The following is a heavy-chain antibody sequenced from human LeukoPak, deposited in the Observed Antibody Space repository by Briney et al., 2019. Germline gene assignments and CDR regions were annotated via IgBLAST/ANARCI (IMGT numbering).Heavy chain of an antibody. V-gene: IGHV3-21*01. CDR2: ISSSSSYI. D-gene: IGHD1-26*01. CDR3: ARAGGSYYGGFDY. CDR1: GFTFSSYS. Sequence: GGSLRLSCAASGFTFSSYSMNWVRQAPGKGLEWVSSISSSSSYIYYADSVKGRFTISRDNAKNSLYLQMNSLRAEDTAVYYCARAGGSYYGGFDYWGQGTLVTVSS. J-gene: IGHJ4*02.